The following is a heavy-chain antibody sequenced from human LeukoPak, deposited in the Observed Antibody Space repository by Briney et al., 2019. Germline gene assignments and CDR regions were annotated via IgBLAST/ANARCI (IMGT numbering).Heavy chain of an antibody. J-gene: IGHJ4*02. CDR3: TRDRVGGDLTGESLY. V-gene: IGHV1-18*01. Sequence: GASVEVSCKTSGYIFNNFGITWVRQAPGQGLEWMGWISAFNGNTVYTQKVQGRLTLTTDTSTSTAFMELRNLESDDTGIYYCTRDRVGGDLTGESLYWGQGTLVTVS. D-gene: IGHD1-14*01. CDR2: ISAFNGNT. CDR1: GYIFNNFG.